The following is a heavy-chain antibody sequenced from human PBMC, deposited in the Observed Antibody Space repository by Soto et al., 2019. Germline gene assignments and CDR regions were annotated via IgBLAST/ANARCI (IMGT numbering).Heavy chain of an antibody. Sequence: EVQLLESGEGWVKRGGSLELPCAASGFPLRSYPMSWVRRPQGKGRQWVSSINGSGKNTNHADFVKGRFTISRDNSKNTVWLQMYSLRADDTAVYYCAKNFLGGAYHEGYFDSWGQGTRVTVSS. CDR1: GFPLRSYP. D-gene: IGHD3-10*01. V-gene: IGHV3-23*01. CDR3: AKNFLGGAYHEGYFDS. J-gene: IGHJ4*02. CDR2: INGSGKNT.